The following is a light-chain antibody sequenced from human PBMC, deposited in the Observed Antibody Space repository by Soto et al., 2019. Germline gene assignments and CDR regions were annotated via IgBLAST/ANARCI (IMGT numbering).Light chain of an antibody. CDR2: GAS. CDR1: QSVSSSY. J-gene: IGKJ1*01. Sequence: EIVLTQSPGTLSLSPEERATLSCRATQSVSSSYLAWYQQKPGKAPKLLIYGASSRDTGIPARFSGSGSGTDLTLTISSLEPEDFASYYCQQYNSYSGMFGQGTKVDIK. CDR3: QQYNSYSGM. V-gene: IGKV3-20*01.